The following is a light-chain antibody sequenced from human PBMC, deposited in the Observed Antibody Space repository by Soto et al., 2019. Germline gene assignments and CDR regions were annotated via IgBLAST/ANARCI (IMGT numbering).Light chain of an antibody. CDR2: AAS. J-gene: IGKJ1*01. Sequence: DIQMTQSPSSLSASVGDRVTLTCRASETISTFLNWYQHKPGRAPKLLIYAASRLQSGVPSRFSGSGSGTEFTLTISSLQPDDFATYYCQHYNSYSEAFGQGTKVELK. V-gene: IGKV1-39*01. CDR1: ETISTF. CDR3: QHYNSYSEA.